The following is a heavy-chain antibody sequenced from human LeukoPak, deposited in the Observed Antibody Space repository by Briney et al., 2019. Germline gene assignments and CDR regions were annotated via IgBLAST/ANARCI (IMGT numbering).Heavy chain of an antibody. CDR2: IYYSGST. CDR1: GGCISSYY. D-gene: IGHD6-13*01. Sequence: SETLSLTCTVSGGCISSYYWSWIRQPPGKGLERIRYIYYSGSTNYNPSLKSRVTISVDTSKNQFSLKLSSVTAADTAVYYCARARRGIAAAGRAFDIWGQGTMVTVSS. J-gene: IGHJ3*02. V-gene: IGHV4-59*01. CDR3: ARARRGIAAAGRAFDI.